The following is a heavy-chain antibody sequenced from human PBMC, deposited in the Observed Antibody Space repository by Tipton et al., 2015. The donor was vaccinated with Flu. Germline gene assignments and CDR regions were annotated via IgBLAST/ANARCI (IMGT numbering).Heavy chain of an antibody. Sequence: QVQLVQSGAEVKKPGASVKVSCKASGYSFNTYAISWMRQAPGQGLEWMGWISAYNGDTKFAQNLQGRISMTTDTSTNTAYMELRGLRSDDTAVYYCARVGAVFGEVTARRRGDLDYWGQGTLVSVSS. V-gene: IGHV1-18*01. CDR1: GYSFNTYA. D-gene: IGHD3-3*01. CDR2: ISAYNGDT. J-gene: IGHJ4*02. CDR3: ARVGAVFGEVTARRRGDLDY.